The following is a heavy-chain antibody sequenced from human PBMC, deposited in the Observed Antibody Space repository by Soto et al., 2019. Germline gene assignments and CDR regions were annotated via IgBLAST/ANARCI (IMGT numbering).Heavy chain of an antibody. V-gene: IGHV6-1*01. J-gene: IGHJ5*02. Sequence: SQTLSLPCAISGDRVSSNSAAWNWIRQSPSRGLEWLGRTYYRSKWYNDYAVSVKSRITINPDTSKNQFSLQLNSVTPEDTAVYYCARAPYYDFWSGNNWFDPWGQGTLVTVSS. CDR2: TYYRSKWYN. CDR3: ARAPYYDFWSGNNWFDP. CDR1: GDRVSSNSAA. D-gene: IGHD3-3*01.